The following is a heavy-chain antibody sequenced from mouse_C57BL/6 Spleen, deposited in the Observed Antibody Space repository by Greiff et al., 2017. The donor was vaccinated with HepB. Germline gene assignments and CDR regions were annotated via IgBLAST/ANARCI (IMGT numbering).Heavy chain of an antibody. CDR3: TGNCDDWYFDV. Sequence: EVNLVESGGGLVQPGGSMKLSCVASGFTFSNYWMNWVRQSPEKGLEWVAQIRLKSDNYATHYAESVKGRFTISRDDSKSSVYLQMNNLRAEDTGIYYCTGNCDDWYFDVWGTGTTVTVSS. CDR2: IRLKSDNYAT. D-gene: IGHD4-1*01. J-gene: IGHJ1*03. V-gene: IGHV6-3*01. CDR1: GFTFSNYW.